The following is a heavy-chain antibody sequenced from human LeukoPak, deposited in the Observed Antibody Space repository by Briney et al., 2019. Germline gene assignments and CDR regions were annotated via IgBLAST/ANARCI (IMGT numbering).Heavy chain of an antibody. CDR2: IYHSGST. Sequence: SETLSLTCAVSGGSISSSNWWSWVRQPPGKGLEWIGEIYHSGSTNYNPSLKSRVTISVDKSKNQFSLKLSSVTAADTAVYYCARRQTRLYGVAGPLGFDPWGQGTLVTVSS. CDR3: ARRQTRLYGVAGPLGFDP. V-gene: IGHV4-4*02. CDR1: GGSISSSNW. J-gene: IGHJ5*02. D-gene: IGHD6-19*01.